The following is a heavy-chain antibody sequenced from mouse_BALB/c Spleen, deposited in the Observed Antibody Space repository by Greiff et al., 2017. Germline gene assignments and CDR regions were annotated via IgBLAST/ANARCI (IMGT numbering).Heavy chain of an antibody. J-gene: IGHJ4*01. V-gene: IGHV1-77*01. CDR1: GYTFTDYV. CDR3: ANPRVYYYAMDY. CDR2: IYPGSGST. Sequence: VKLVESGPELVKPGASVKMSCKASGYTFTDYVISWVKQRTGQGLEWIGEIYPGSGSTYYNEKFKGKATLTADKSSNTAYMQLSSLTSEDSAVYFCANPRVYYYAMDYWGQGTSVTVSS.